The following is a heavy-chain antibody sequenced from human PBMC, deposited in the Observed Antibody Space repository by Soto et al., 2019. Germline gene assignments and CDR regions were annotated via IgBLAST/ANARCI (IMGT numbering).Heavy chain of an antibody. J-gene: IGHJ4*02. CDR2: IYSGGST. V-gene: IGHV3-66*01. D-gene: IGHD3-9*01. CDR3: ASRRYYDILTGYYSDY. CDR1: GFTVSSNY. Sequence: GGSLRLSCAASGFTVSSNYMSWVRQAPGKGLEWVSVIYSGGSTYYADSVKGRFTISRDNSKNTLYLQMNSLRAEDTAVYYCASRRYYDILTGYYSDYWGQGTLVTVSS.